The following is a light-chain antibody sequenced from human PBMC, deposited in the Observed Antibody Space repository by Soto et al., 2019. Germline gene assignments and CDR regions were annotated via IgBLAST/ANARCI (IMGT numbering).Light chain of an antibody. Sequence: DILLTQSPSSLSASVGDRVTLTCRASQSISSSLNWYQQKPGQAPRLLIYAASSMPSGVPSRFSGSGSGTDFTITIRRLQPLDVETYQWHPNYSTPSTFGPGTKVEIK. CDR1: QSISSS. CDR2: AAS. V-gene: IGKV1-39*01. J-gene: IGKJ1*01. CDR3: HPNYSTPST.